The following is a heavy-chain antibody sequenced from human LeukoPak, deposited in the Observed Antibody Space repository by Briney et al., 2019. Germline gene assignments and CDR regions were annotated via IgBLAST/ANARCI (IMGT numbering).Heavy chain of an antibody. CDR3: ARVSDGTSTMIDLGGGDY. V-gene: IGHV1-8*01. Sequence: ASVKVSCKASGYTFTSYDINWVRQATGQGLEWMGWMNPNSGNTGYAQEFQGRVTMTRNTSISTAYMELSSLRSEDTAVYYCARVSDGTSTMIDLGGGDYWGQGTLVTVSS. J-gene: IGHJ4*02. CDR1: GYTFTSYD. CDR2: MNPNSGNT. D-gene: IGHD3-22*01.